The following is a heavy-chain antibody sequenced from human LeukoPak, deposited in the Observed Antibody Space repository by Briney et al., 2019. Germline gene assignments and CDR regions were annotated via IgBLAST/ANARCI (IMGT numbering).Heavy chain of an antibody. Sequence: GESLKISCKASGYRFNSHWIGWVCQMPGKGLEWMGIIYPGDSDTRYSPSFQGQVTISADKSISTAYLQWSSLKASDTAMYYCARQGLSYSYGIDYWGQGTLVTVSS. CDR1: GYRFNSHW. CDR2: IYPGDSDT. J-gene: IGHJ4*02. D-gene: IGHD5-18*01. CDR3: ARQGLSYSYGIDY. V-gene: IGHV5-51*01.